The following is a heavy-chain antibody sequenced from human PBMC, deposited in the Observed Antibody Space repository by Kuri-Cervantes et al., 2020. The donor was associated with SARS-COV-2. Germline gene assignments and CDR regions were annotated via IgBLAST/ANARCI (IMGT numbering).Heavy chain of an antibody. CDR2: INPNSGGT. J-gene: IGHJ5*02. V-gene: IGHV1-2*02. CDR1: GYTFTGYY. Sequence: ASVKVSCKASGYTFTGYYMHWVRQAPGQGLEWMGWINPNSGGTNYAQKFQGRVTMTMNTSISTAYMELSSLRSEDTAVYYCARGRRVKQQLAFDPWGQGTLVTVSS. D-gene: IGHD6-13*01. CDR3: ARGRRVKQQLAFDP.